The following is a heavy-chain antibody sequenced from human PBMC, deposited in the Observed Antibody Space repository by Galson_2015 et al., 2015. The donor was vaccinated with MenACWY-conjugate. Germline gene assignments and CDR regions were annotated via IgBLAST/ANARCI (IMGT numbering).Heavy chain of an antibody. Sequence: ETLSLTCTVSGGSISSSSYYWGWIRQPPGKGLEWIGSIYYSGSTYYNPSLKSRVTISVDTSKNQFSLKLSSVTAADTAVYYCATLGSSGWPFFDYWGQGTLVTVSS. J-gene: IGHJ4*02. CDR1: GGSISSSSYY. CDR2: IYYSGST. V-gene: IGHV4-39*07. D-gene: IGHD6-19*01. CDR3: ATLGSSGWPFFDY.